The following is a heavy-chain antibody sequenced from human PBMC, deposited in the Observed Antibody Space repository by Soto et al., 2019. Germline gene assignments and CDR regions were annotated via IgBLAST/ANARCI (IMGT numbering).Heavy chain of an antibody. D-gene: IGHD3-22*01. J-gene: IGHJ5*02. CDR3: ARVGPWVPYYYDSSPYTFENWFDP. Sequence: SETRARSCAVSGYSISSGYYWCWLRQPPGKGLECIGSIYHGGSTYYNPSLNSRVTLSIDMTNNHVSLILNSVTAADTAVYYCARVGPWVPYYYDSSPYTFENWFDPWGQGTLVTVSS. V-gene: IGHV4-38-2*01. CDR2: IYHGGST. CDR1: GYSISSGYY.